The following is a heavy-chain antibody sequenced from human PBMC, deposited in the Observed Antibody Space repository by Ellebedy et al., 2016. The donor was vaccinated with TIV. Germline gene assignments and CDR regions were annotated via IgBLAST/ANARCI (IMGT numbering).Heavy chain of an antibody. J-gene: IGHJ3*02. CDR2: INQSGST. CDR3: ARVLDI. Sequence: MPSETLSLTCAVYGGSFSSYYWSWIRQPPGKGLEWIGDINQSGSTNYTPSLKSRVTISIDTSKNQFSLKLSSVTAADTAVYYCARVLDIWGQGTMVTVSS. V-gene: IGHV4-34*01. CDR1: GGSFSSYY.